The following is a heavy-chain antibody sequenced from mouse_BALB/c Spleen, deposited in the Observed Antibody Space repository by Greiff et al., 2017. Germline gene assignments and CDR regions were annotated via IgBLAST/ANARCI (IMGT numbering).Heavy chain of an antibody. Sequence: EVKVEESGGGLVQPGGSRKLSCAASGFTFSSFGMHWVRQAPEKGLEWVAYISSGSSTIYYADTVKGRFTISRDNPKNTLFLQMTSLRSEDTAMYYCARGGNYFDYWGQGTTLTVSS. CDR3: ARGGNYFDY. CDR1: GFTFSSFG. CDR2: ISSGSSTI. V-gene: IGHV5-17*02. J-gene: IGHJ2*01.